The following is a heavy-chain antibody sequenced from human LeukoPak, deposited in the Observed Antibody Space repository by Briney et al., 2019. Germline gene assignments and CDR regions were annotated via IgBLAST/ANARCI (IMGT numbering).Heavy chain of an antibody. CDR2: INLNSGDT. V-gene: IGHV1-2*04. CDR1: GNTFTGNY. CDR3: ASESYDILTGYSRGMDV. J-gene: IGHJ6*02. D-gene: IGHD3-9*01. Sequence: ASVKVSCKASGNTFTGNYIHWVRQAPGQGLEWMGWINLNSGDTKYLQKFQGWVTMTRDTSISTVYMELSRLRSDDTAVYYCASESYDILTGYSRGMDVWGQGTAVTVSS.